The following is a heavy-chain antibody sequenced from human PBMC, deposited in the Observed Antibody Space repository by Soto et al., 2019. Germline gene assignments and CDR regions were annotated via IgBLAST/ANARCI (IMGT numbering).Heavy chain of an antibody. CDR1: GFTFSSYG. Sequence: QVQLVESGGGVVQPGRSLRLSCAASGFTFSSYGMHWVRQAPGKGLEWVAVISYDGSNKYYADSVKGRFTISRDNSKNTLYLQMNSLRAEDTAVYYCAKRGGVIVTLPNDAFDIWGQGTMVTVSS. CDR3: AKRGGVIVTLPNDAFDI. J-gene: IGHJ3*02. D-gene: IGHD3-16*02. CDR2: ISYDGSNK. V-gene: IGHV3-30*18.